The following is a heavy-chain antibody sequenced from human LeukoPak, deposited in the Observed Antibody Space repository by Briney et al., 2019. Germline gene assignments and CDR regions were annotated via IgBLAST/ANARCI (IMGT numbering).Heavy chain of an antibody. CDR1: GFTFNSYG. CDR3: AKGYGSGSYSSGMDV. J-gene: IGHJ6*02. CDR2: ISYDGSNK. D-gene: IGHD3-10*01. V-gene: IGHV3-30*18. Sequence: PGGSLRLSCAASGFTFNSYGMHWVRQAPGKGLEWVAIISYDGSNKYYADSVKGRFTISRDNSKNTLNLQMNSLRAEDTAVYYCAKGYGSGSYSSGMDVWGQGTTVSVSS.